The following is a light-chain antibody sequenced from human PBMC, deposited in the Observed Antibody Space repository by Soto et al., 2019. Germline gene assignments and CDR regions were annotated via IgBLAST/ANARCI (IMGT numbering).Light chain of an antibody. J-gene: IGKJ1*01. CDR3: QQYNSYWT. CDR2: DAS. CDR1: QSISSW. V-gene: IGKV1-5*01. Sequence: DIQMTQSPSTLSASVGDRLTITCRASQSISSWLAWYQQKPGKAPTPLIYDASSLESGVPSRFSGSGSGTEFTLTISSLQPDDFATYYCQQYNSYWTFGQGTKVEIK.